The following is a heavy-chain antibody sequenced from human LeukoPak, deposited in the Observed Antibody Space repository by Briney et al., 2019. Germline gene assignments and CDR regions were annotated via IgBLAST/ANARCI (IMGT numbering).Heavy chain of an antibody. D-gene: IGHD2-2*02. V-gene: IGHV3-13*01. CDR2: IGTAGDT. CDR3: ARVRSSWFLDCSSTSCYTGGAYYYGMDV. J-gene: IGHJ6*02. Sequence: GGSLRLSCAASGFTFSSYDMHWVRQATGKGLEWVSAIGTAGDTYYPGSVKGRFTISRENAKNSLYLQMNSLRAGDTAVYYCARVRSSWFLDCSSTSCYTGGAYYYGMDVWGQGTTVTVSS. CDR1: GFTFSSYD.